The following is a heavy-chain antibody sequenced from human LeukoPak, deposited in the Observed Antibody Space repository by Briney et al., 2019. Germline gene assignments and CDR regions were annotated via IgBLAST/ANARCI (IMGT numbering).Heavy chain of an antibody. Sequence: GESLRLSCAASGFIFSSHGMHWVRQAPGKGLEWMAAISYDGSHKWYADSVKGRFTISRDNSKNTVILQMNTLRVEDTAVYYCARDRSSYYSIDYWGQGILVTVSS. J-gene: IGHJ4*02. CDR2: ISYDGSHK. CDR1: GFIFSSHG. V-gene: IGHV3-30-3*01. CDR3: ARDRSSYYSIDY. D-gene: IGHD3-22*01.